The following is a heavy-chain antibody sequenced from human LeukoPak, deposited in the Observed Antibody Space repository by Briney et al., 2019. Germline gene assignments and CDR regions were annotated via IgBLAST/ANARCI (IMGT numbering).Heavy chain of an antibody. CDR3: ARAVAVAAPFDY. V-gene: IGHV4-4*07. J-gene: IGHJ4*02. CDR2: IYTSGST. D-gene: IGHD6-19*01. CDR1: GGSISSYY. Sequence: SETLSLTCSVSGGSISSYYWSWIRQPAGKGLEWIGRIYTSGSTNYNPSLKSRVTISVDKSKNQFSLKLSSVTAADTAVYYCARAVAVAAPFDYWGQGTLVTVSS.